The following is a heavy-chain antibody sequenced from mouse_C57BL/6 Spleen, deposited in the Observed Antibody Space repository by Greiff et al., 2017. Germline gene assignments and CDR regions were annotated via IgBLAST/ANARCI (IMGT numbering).Heavy chain of an antibody. CDR1: GYTFTSYW. V-gene: IGHV1-50*01. CDR3: ARGGSSCYFDD. D-gene: IGHD1-1*01. J-gene: IGHJ2*01. CDR2: IDPSDSYT. Sequence: QVQLQQPGAELVKPGASVKLSCKASGYTFTSYWMQWVKQRPGQGLEWIGEIDPSDSYTNYNQKFKGKATLTVDTSSSTAYMQLSSLTSEDSAGYYCARGGSSCYFDDWGQGTTLTVSS.